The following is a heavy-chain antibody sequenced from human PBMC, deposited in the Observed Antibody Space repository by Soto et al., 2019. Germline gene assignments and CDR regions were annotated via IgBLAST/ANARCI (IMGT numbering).Heavy chain of an antibody. CDR3: ALWVLEWLPHSFDF. J-gene: IGHJ4*02. V-gene: IGHV6-1*01. Sequence: PLQTLSLTCVISGDSVSSNLASSSWIRQTPSRGLEWLGRTYYRSKWYSYYAQSVKSRITINPDTSKNQFSLHLSSVTPEDTAVYYCALWVLEWLPHSFDFWGQGTLVTVSS. CDR1: GDSVSSNLAS. D-gene: IGHD3-3*01. CDR2: TYYRSKWYS.